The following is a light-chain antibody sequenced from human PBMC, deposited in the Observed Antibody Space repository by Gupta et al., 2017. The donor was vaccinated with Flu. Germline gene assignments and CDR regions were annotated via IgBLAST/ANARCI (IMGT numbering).Light chain of an antibody. CDR2: DAS. J-gene: IGKJ1*01. V-gene: IGKV3-11*01. CDR1: QSVSSY. Sequence: EIVLTQSPVTLSLSRGERATLSCRASQSVSSYLAWYQQQPGQAPRLLIYDASNRATVIPARFSGSGSGTDFTLTISSLEPEDFAVYYCQQRSNWPWTFGQGTKVEIK. CDR3: QQRSNWPWT.